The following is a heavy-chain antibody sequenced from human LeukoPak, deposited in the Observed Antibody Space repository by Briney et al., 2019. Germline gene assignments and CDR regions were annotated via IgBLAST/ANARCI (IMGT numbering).Heavy chain of an antibody. J-gene: IGHJ4*02. D-gene: IGHD1-26*01. Sequence: GGSLRLSCAASGFTFSSYGMTWVRQAPGKGLEWVSYISSSSSTIYYADSVKGRFTISRDNAKNSLYLQLNSLRAEDTAVYYCARGGSGSYSCWGQGTLVTVSS. V-gene: IGHV3-48*01. CDR2: ISSSSSTI. CDR1: GFTFSSYG. CDR3: ARGGSGSYSC.